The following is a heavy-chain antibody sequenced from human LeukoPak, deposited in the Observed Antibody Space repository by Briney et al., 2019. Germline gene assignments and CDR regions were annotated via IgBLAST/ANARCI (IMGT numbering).Heavy chain of an antibody. CDR2: IPYSGST. CDR1: GGSISSYY. CDR3: ARRAIVLMGFDY. Sequence: SETLSLTCTVSGGSISSYYWSWIRQPPGKGLEWIGYIPYSGSTNYNPSLKSRVTISVDTSKNQFSLKLSSVTAADTAVYYCARRAIVLMGFDYWGQGTLVTVSS. V-gene: IGHV4-59*08. D-gene: IGHD2-8*01. J-gene: IGHJ4*02.